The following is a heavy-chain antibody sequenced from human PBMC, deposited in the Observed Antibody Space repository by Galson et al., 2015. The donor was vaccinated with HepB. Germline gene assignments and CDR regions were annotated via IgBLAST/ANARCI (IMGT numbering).Heavy chain of an antibody. CDR1: GFTFSSYS. J-gene: IGHJ6*02. Sequence: SLRLSCAASGFTFSSYSFHWVRQAPGKGLEWVAVISYDGSNKNLADSVKGRFTISRDESRNTLHLQMNSLTLEDTAVYYCAREKFLSRSCVDELSYYGLAFRGLGTTVTVTS. V-gene: IGHV3-30*04. D-gene: IGHD6-13*01. CDR3: AREKFLSRSCVDELSYYGLAF. CDR2: ISYDGSNK.